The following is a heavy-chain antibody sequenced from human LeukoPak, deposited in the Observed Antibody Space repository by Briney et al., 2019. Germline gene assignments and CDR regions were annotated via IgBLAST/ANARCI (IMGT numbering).Heavy chain of an antibody. CDR3: ARDPFVVVTATNNWFDP. D-gene: IGHD2-21*02. CDR2: INPNSGGT. V-gene: IGHV1-2*06. Sequence: ASVKVSCKASGYTFTGYYMHWVRQAPGQGLEWMGRINPNSGGTNYAQKFQGRVTMTRDTSTSTVYMELSSLRSEDTAVYYCARDPFVVVTATNNWFDPWGQGTLVTVSS. J-gene: IGHJ5*02. CDR1: GYTFTGYY.